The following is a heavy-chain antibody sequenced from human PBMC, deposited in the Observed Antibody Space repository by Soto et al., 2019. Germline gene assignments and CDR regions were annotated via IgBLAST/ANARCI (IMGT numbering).Heavy chain of an antibody. Sequence: SLRLSCAASGFTIGDFWMSWVRQAPGKGLEWVANIKQDGSEKYYVGSVKGRFTISRNSAKNSLYLQMDNLRGEDTAVYYCARTVVVVVPDNFDHWGQGTLVTVSS. CDR2: IKQDGSEK. J-gene: IGHJ4*02. D-gene: IGHD3-22*01. CDR3: ARTVVVVVPDNFDH. V-gene: IGHV3-7*01. CDR1: GFTIGDFW.